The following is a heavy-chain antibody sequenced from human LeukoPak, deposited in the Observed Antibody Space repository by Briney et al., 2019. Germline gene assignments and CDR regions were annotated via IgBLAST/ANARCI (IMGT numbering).Heavy chain of an antibody. D-gene: IGHD5-18*01. CDR3: ARGAAGYSYG. Sequence: SETLSLTCTVSGGSISSYYWSWIRQPPGKGLEWVGHIYYSGSTNYNSSLKSRVTISIDTSKNQFSLRLSSVTAADTAVYYCARGAAGYSYGWGQGTLVTVSS. V-gene: IGHV4-59*01. CDR1: GGSISSYY. J-gene: IGHJ4*02. CDR2: IYYSGST.